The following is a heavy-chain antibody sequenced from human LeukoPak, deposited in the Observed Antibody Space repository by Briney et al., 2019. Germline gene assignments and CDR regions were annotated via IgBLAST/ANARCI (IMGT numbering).Heavy chain of an antibody. CDR3: AREDSGWYPKGFDY. V-gene: IGHV3-74*01. CDR1: GFTFSNYW. J-gene: IGHJ4*02. Sequence: GGSLRLSCAASGFTFSNYWMHWVRQAPGKGLVWVSRISSDESITSYADSVKGRFTISRDNSKNTLYLQMNSLRAEDTAVYYCAREDSGWYPKGFDYWGQGTLATVSS. D-gene: IGHD6-19*01. CDR2: ISSDESIT.